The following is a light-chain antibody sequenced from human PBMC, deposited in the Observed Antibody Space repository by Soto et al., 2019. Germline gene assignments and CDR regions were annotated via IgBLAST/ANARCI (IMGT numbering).Light chain of an antibody. CDR1: SSDIGGYNY. Sequence: QSVLTQPPSASGSPGQSVTISCTGTSSDIGGYNYVSWFQQHPGKAPKLMIYEVSKRPSGVPDRFSGSKSGNTASLTVSGLQAEDEADYYCSSYAGSNNLVFGTGTKVTVL. J-gene: IGLJ1*01. CDR2: EVS. CDR3: SSYAGSNNLV. V-gene: IGLV2-8*01.